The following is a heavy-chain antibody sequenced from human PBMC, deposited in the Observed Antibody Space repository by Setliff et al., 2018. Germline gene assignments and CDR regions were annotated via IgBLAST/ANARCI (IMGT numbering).Heavy chain of an antibody. J-gene: IGHJ4*02. CDR1: GYTFTNYG. CDR2: INNYNTNT. CDR3: ARINFYVSSGYYYASDN. V-gene: IGHV1-18*01. D-gene: IGHD3-22*01. Sequence: ASVKVSCKTSGYTFTNYGITWVRQAPGQGLEWMGWINNYNTNTNYAQKLQGRVAMTTDTSTSTAYMELRSLRSDDSAVYYCARINFYVSSGYYYASDNWGQGTRVTVSS.